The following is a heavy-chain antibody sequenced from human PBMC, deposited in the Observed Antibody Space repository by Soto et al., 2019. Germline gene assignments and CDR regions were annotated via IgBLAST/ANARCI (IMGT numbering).Heavy chain of an antibody. D-gene: IGHD3-9*01. V-gene: IGHV1-2*02. CDR1: GYTFTGYY. CDR2: INPNSGGT. J-gene: IGHJ6*02. CDR3: AANRLHIYDILTVYYISHPPDYGMDV. Sequence: ASVKVSCKASGYTFTGYYMHWVRQAPGQGLEWMGWINPNSGGTNYAQKFQGRVTMTRDTSISTAYMELSRLRSDDTAVYYCAANRLHIYDILTVYYISHPPDYGMDVWGQGTTVTVYS.